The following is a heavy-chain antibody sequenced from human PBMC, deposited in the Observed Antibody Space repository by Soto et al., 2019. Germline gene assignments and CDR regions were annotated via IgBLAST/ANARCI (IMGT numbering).Heavy chain of an antibody. CDR3: ARSSGDDFFYYGMDV. Sequence: PSETLSLTCSVSGASITSHYWNWIRQSAGEGLQWIGRVYARGATNYNPSLKSRVTISGDTSKNQSSLKLTSVTAADTAVYYCARSSGDDFFYYGMDVWGHGTTVTVSS. CDR2: VYARGAT. D-gene: IGHD4-17*01. V-gene: IGHV4-59*10. J-gene: IGHJ6*02. CDR1: GASITSHY.